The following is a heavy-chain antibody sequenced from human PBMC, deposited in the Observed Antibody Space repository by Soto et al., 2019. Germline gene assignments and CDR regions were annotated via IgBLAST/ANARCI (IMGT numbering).Heavy chain of an antibody. J-gene: IGHJ4*02. CDR3: ARTYYYGSGSLYFDY. CDR1: GFTFSSYG. D-gene: IGHD3-10*01. CDR2: IWYDGSNK. V-gene: IGHV3-33*01. Sequence: GGSLRLSCAASGFTFSSYGMHWVRQAPGKGLEWVAVIWYDGSNKYYADSVKGRFTISRDNSKNTLYLQMNSLRAEDTAVYYCARTYYYGSGSLYFDYWGQGTRVTVAS.